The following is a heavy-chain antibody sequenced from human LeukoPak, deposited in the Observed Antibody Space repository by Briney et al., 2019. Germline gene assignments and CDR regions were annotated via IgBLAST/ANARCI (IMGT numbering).Heavy chain of an antibody. CDR2: IYYSGST. J-gene: IGHJ4*02. CDR3: ARRRTSSGRTCFDY. V-gene: IGHV4-31*03. Sequence: KPSETLSLTCTVSGGSISSGGYYWSWIRQHPGKGLEWIGYIYYSGSTYYNPSLKSRVTISVDTSKNQFSLKLSSVTAADTAVYYCARRRTSSGRTCFDYWGQGTLVTVSS. D-gene: IGHD3-22*01. CDR1: GGSISSGGYY.